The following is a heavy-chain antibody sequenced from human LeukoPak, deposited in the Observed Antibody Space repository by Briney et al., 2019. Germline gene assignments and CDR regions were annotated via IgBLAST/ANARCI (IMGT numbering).Heavy chain of an antibody. Sequence: PSQTLSLTCAVSGGSISSGGYSWSWIRQPPGKGLEWIGYIYHSGSTYYNPSLKSRVTISVDRSKNQFSLKLSSVTAADTAVYYCARDRGLYCSCGSCVGGWFDPWGQGTLVTVSS. V-gene: IGHV4-30-2*01. CDR2: IYHSGST. D-gene: IGHD2-15*01. CDR1: GGSISSGGYS. J-gene: IGHJ5*02. CDR3: ARDRGLYCSCGSCVGGWFDP.